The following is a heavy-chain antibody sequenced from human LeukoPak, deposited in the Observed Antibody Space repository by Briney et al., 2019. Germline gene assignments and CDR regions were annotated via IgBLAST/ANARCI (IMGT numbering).Heavy chain of an antibody. J-gene: IGHJ4*02. D-gene: IGHD3-3*01. CDR3: ASMMIDLGAYFDY. CDR1: GGSISSGDYY. CDR2: IYYSGST. V-gene: IGHV4-30-4*08. Sequence: SQTLSLTCTVSGGSISSGDYYWSWISQPPGKGLEWIGYIYYSGSTYYNPSLKSRVTISVDTSKNQFSLKLSSVTAADTAVYYCASMMIDLGAYFDYWGQGTLVTVSS.